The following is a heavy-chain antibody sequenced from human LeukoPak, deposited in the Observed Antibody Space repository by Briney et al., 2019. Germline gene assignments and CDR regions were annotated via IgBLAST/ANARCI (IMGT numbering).Heavy chain of an antibody. D-gene: IGHD6-13*01. Sequence: ASVKVSCKASGGTFSSYAISWVRQAPGQGLEWMGRIIPILGTANYAQKFQGRVTITADESTSTAYMELRSLRSDDTAVYYCARDDRQQQLVPGLWFDPWGQGTLVTVSS. J-gene: IGHJ5*02. CDR2: IIPILGTA. V-gene: IGHV1-69*11. CDR1: GGTFSSYA. CDR3: ARDDRQQQLVPGLWFDP.